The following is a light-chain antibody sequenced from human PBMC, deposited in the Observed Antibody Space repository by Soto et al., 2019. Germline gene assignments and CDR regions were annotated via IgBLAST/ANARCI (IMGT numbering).Light chain of an antibody. CDR1: RSDVGAYNY. CDR3: SSYAGSNFYV. J-gene: IGLJ1*01. CDR2: EVT. V-gene: IGLV2-14*01. Sequence: QSALTQPASVSGSPGQSIAISCTGTRSDVGAYNYVSWYQQHPGKAPKLMISEVTNRPSGVSDRFSGSKSGNTASLTISGLQAEDEADYYCSSYAGSNFYVFGTGTKV.